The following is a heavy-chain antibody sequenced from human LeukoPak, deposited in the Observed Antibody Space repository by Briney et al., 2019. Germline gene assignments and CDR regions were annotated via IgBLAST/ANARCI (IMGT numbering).Heavy chain of an antibody. V-gene: IGHV3-23*01. J-gene: IGHJ4*02. CDR2: ISGSGGST. Sequence: PGGSLRLSCAASGFTFSSYAMSWVRQAPGKGLEWVSAISGSGGSTYYADSGKGRFTISRDNSKNTLYLQMNSLRAEDTAVYYCAKGAHSRDGYNERTGVYFDYWGQGTLVTVSS. CDR3: AKGAHSRDGYNERTGVYFDY. D-gene: IGHD5-24*01. CDR1: GFTFSSYA.